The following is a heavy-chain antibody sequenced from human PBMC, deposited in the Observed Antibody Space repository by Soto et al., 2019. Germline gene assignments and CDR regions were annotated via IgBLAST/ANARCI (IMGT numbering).Heavy chain of an antibody. CDR2: IYYSGST. J-gene: IGHJ6*02. CDR1: GGSISSYY. CDR3: ARATGYSSSWYLDYYGMDV. D-gene: IGHD6-13*01. Sequence: QVQLQESGPGLVKPSETLSLTCTVSGGSISSYYLSWIRQPPGKGLEWIGYIYYSGSTNYNPSLKSRVTISVDTSKNQFSLKLTSVTAADTAVYYCARATGYSSSWYLDYYGMDVWGQGTTVTVSS. V-gene: IGHV4-59*01.